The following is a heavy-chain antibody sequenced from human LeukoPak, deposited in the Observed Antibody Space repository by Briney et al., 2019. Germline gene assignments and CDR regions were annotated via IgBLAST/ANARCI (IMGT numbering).Heavy chain of an antibody. CDR3: ARDKRPSSGYYYFDY. D-gene: IGHD3-22*01. Sequence: SGTLSLTCAVSGGSFSGYYWSWVRQPPGKGVEWIGEINHSGGTNYNPSLKSRVTISVDTSKNQFSLNLSSVTAADTAVYYCARDKRPSSGYYYFDYWGQGTLVTVSS. CDR1: GGSFSGYY. CDR2: INHSGGT. V-gene: IGHV4-34*01. J-gene: IGHJ4*02.